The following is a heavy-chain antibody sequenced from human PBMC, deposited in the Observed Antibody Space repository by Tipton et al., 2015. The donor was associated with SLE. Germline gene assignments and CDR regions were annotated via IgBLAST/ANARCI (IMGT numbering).Heavy chain of an antibody. V-gene: IGHV3-23*01. CDR3: AKDRYYDSSGSWYFDL. Sequence: SLRLSCAASGFTFSSYAMSWVRQAPGKGLEWVSGISGSGDSTYYADSVKGRFTISRDNSKNTLYLQMNSLRAGDTAVYYCAKDRYYDSSGSWYFDLWGRGTLVTVSS. D-gene: IGHD3-22*01. CDR1: GFTFSSYA. J-gene: IGHJ2*01. CDR2: ISGSGDST.